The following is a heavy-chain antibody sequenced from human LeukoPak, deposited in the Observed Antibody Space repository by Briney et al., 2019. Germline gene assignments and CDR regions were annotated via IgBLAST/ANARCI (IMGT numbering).Heavy chain of an antibody. V-gene: IGHV1-46*01. CDR3: ARDPVYCGGDCSPFDY. CDR2: INPSGGST. CDR1: GYTFTSYY. D-gene: IGHD2-21*02. J-gene: IGHJ4*02. Sequence: ASVKVSCKASGYTFTSYYMHWVRQAPGQGLEWMGIINPSGGSTSYAQKFQGGVTMTRDTSTSTVYMELSSLRSEDTAVYYCARDPVYCGGDCSPFDYWGQGTLVTVSS.